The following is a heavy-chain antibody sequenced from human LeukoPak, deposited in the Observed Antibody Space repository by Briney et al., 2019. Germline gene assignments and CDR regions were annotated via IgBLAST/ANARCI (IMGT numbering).Heavy chain of an antibody. V-gene: IGHV1-24*01. CDR1: GYTLTELS. CDR3: ATLFGVVIPIDY. D-gene: IGHD3-3*01. Sequence: GASVKVSCKVSGYTLTELSMHWVRQAPGKGLEWMGGFDPEDGETIYAQKFQGRVTMTEDTSTDTAYMELCSLRSEDTAVYYCATLFGVVIPIDYWGQGTLVTVSS. CDR2: FDPEDGET. J-gene: IGHJ4*02.